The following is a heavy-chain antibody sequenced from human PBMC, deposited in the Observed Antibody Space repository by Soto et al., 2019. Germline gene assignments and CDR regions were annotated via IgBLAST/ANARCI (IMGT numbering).Heavy chain of an antibody. CDR3: ARGEVTYYDFWSGYFPRYYGMDV. CDR1: GGSFSGYY. V-gene: IGHV4-34*01. CDR2: INHRGST. J-gene: IGHJ6*02. D-gene: IGHD3-3*01. Sequence: SETLSLTCAVYGGSFSGYYWSWIRQPPGKGLEWIGEINHRGSTNYNPSLKSRVTIAVDTSKNQFYLKLSSVTAADTAVFYCARGEVTYYDFWSGYFPRYYGMDVWGQGTTVTVSS.